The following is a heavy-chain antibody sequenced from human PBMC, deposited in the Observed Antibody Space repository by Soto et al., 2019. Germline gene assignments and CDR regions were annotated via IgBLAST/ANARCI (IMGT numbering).Heavy chain of an antibody. CDR3: ARVSIVVVPAATESYYYYGMDV. D-gene: IGHD2-2*01. Sequence: PSETLSLTCTVSGGSISSGGYYWSWIRQHPGKGLEWIGCIYYSGSTYYNPSLKSRVTISVDTSKNQFSLKLSSVTAADTAVYYCARVSIVVVPAATESYYYYGMDVWGQGTTVTVSS. CDR1: GGSISSGGYY. J-gene: IGHJ6*02. CDR2: IYYSGST. V-gene: IGHV4-31*03.